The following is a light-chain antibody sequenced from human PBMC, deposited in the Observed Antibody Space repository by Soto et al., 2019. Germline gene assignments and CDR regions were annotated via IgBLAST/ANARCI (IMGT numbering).Light chain of an antibody. CDR1: QSVSSY. CDR2: DAS. J-gene: IGKJ5*01. V-gene: IGKV3-11*01. Sequence: IALTQAPGTLSLSPVDRAHLSCNSSQSVSSYLAWYQQKPGQAPRLLIYDASNRATGIPARFSGSGSGTDFTLTISSLEPEDFAVYYCQQRSNWPPITFGQGTRLEI. CDR3: QQRSNWPPIT.